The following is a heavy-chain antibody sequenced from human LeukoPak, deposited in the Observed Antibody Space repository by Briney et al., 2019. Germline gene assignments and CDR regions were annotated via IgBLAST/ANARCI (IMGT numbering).Heavy chain of an antibody. CDR1: GYTFTSYD. CDR2: MNPNSGNT. V-gene: IGHV1-8*01. D-gene: IGHD3-9*01. CDR3: ARGRKLRYFDWFSGDQTGYYGHY. J-gene: IGHJ4*02. Sequence: GASVKVSCKASGYTFTSYDINWVRQATGQGLEWMGWMNPNSGNTGYAQKFQGRVTMTRNTSISTAYMELSSLRSEDTAVYYCARGRKLRYFDWFSGDQTGYYGHYWGQGTLVTVSS.